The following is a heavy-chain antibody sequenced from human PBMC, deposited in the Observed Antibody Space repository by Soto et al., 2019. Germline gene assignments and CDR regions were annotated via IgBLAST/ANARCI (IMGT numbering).Heavy chain of an antibody. CDR1: GFTSSSYG. D-gene: IGHD4-17*01. V-gene: IGHV3-30*18. Sequence: QVQLVESGGGVVQPGRSLRLSCAASGFTSSSYGMHWVRQAPGKGLEWVAVISYDGSNKYYADSVKGRFTISRDNSKNTLYLQMNSLRAEDTAVYYCANNLVSYGGNSFYFGMDVWGHGTTVTVSS. J-gene: IGHJ6*02. CDR2: ISYDGSNK. CDR3: ANNLVSYGGNSFYFGMDV.